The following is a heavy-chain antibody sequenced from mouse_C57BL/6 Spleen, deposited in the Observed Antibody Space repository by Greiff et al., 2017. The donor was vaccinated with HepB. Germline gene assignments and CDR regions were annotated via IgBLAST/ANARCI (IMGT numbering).Heavy chain of an antibody. CDR3: ARWGYTYAMDY. CDR1: GYAFSSSW. CDR2: IYPGDGDT. V-gene: IGHV1-82*01. J-gene: IGHJ4*01. Sequence: QVQLQQSGPELVKPGASVKISCKASGYAFSSSWMNWVKQRPGKGLEWIGRIYPGDGDTNYNGKFKGKATLTADKSSSTAYMQLSSLTSEDPAVYFCARWGYTYAMDYWGQGTSVTVSS. D-gene: IGHD3-1*01.